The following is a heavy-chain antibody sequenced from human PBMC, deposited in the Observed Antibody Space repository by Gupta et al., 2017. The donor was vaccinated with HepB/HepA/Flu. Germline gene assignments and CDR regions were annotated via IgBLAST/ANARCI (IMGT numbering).Heavy chain of an antibody. V-gene: IGHV3-73*02. J-gene: IGHJ4*02. CDR1: GFDFSGFS. Sequence: EVQLVESGGGLVQPGGSLKLSCAASGFDFSGFSIHWVRQASGKGLDWVGRIRSEVYTFATSYAASVKGRFIISRDDSKNTTYLQMSGLKSDDTAVYYCTSSGDGLDFWGQGTLVTVSS. CDR3: TSSGDGLDF. CDR2: IRSEVYTFAT. D-gene: IGHD5-24*01.